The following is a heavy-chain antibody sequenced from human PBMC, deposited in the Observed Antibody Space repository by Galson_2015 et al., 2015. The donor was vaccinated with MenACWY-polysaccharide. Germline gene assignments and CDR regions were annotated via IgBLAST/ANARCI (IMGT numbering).Heavy chain of an antibody. Sequence: SLRLSCAASGFTFSSYSMNWVRQAPGQGLEWVSYISSSSSYIYYADSVKGRFTISRVNAKNSLYLQMNSLRAEDTAVYYCATATHQGEGASPDTDHWGQGTLVTVSS. V-gene: IGHV3-21*01. D-gene: IGHD3-10*01. J-gene: IGHJ4*02. CDR3: ATATHQGEGASPDTDH. CDR2: ISSSSSYI. CDR1: GFTFSSYS.